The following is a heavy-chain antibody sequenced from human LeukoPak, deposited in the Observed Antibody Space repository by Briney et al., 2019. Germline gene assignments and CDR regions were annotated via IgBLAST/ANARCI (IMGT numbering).Heavy chain of an antibody. V-gene: IGHV1-2*02. D-gene: IGHD5-24*01. CDR1: GYTFTGYY. J-gene: IGHJ4*02. Sequence: ASVKVSCKASGYTFTGYYMHWVRQAPGQGLEWMGWINPNSGGTNYAQKFQGRVTMTRDTSIRTAYMELSRLRSDDTAVYYCARVRGDGYNFRGFGYWGQGTLVTVSS. CDR2: INPNSGGT. CDR3: ARVRGDGYNFRGFGY.